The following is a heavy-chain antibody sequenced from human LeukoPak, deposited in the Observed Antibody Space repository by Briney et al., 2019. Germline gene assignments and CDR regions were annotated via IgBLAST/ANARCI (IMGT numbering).Heavy chain of an antibody. D-gene: IGHD3-16*01. CDR1: GGTFSSYA. J-gene: IGHJ5*02. Sequence: SVKVSCKASGGTFSSYAISWVRQAPGQGLVWMGGIIPIFGTANYAQKFQGRVTITADESTSTAYMELSSLRSEDTAVYYCARIGLRLGSRNWFDPWGQGTLVTVSS. CDR3: ARIGLRLGSRNWFDP. CDR2: IIPIFGTA. V-gene: IGHV1-69*01.